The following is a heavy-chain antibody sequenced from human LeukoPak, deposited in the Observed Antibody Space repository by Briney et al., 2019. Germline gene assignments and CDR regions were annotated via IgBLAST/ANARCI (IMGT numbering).Heavy chain of an antibody. Sequence: SETLSLTCTGSGGSISSYYWTWVRQPPGKGLGGIGYIYYTGSTNYNPSLKSRVTISVDTSKNQLSLKLSSVTAADTAVYYCARAADDILTASGSDYFDYWGQGTLVTVSS. CDR2: IYYTGST. V-gene: IGHV4-59*01. J-gene: IGHJ4*02. CDR1: GGSISSYY. CDR3: ARAADDILTASGSDYFDY. D-gene: IGHD3-9*01.